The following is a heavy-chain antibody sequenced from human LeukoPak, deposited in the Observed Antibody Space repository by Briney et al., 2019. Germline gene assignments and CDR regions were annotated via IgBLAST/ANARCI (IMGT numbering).Heavy chain of an antibody. Sequence: PSETLSLTCTVSGGSISSYYWSWIRQPAGKGLEWIGRIYTSGSTNYNPSLKSRVTMSVDTSKNQFSLKLSSVTAADTAVYYCARVTTSTPGDYYYYYMDVWGKGTTVTVSS. D-gene: IGHD4-11*01. CDR3: ARVTTSTPGDYYYYYMDV. CDR1: GGSISSYY. V-gene: IGHV4-4*07. J-gene: IGHJ6*03. CDR2: IYTSGST.